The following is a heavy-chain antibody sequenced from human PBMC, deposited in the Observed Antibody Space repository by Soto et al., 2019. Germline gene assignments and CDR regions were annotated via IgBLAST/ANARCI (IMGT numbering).Heavy chain of an antibody. J-gene: IGHJ4*02. V-gene: IGHV1-18*01. CDR3: ARDLAAGTCDY. CDR1: GYTFTSYG. D-gene: IGHD6-13*01. CDR2: ISAYNGNT. Sequence: QVQLVQSGAEVKKPGASVKVSCEASGYTFTSYGISWVRQAPGQGLEWMGWISAYNGNTNYAKKLQGRITMTTDTSTSTAYIALRSLRSDVTAVYYCARDLAAGTCDYWGQGTLVTVSS.